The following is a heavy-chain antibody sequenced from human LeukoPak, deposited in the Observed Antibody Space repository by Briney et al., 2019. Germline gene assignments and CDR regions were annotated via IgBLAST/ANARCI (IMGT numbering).Heavy chain of an antibody. J-gene: IGHJ3*02. D-gene: IGHD2-15*01. CDR3: ASEGSSGGNTNAFDI. CDR2: INPNSGGT. Sequence: ASVKVSCKASGYTFTGYYMHWVRQAPGQGVEWMGWINPNSGGTNYAQKFQGRVTMTRDTSISTAYMELSRLRSDDTAVYYCASEGSSGGNTNAFDIWGQGTMVTVSS. V-gene: IGHV1-2*02. CDR1: GYTFTGYY.